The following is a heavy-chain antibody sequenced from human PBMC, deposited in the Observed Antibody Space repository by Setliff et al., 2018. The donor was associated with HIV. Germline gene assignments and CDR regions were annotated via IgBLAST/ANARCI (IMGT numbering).Heavy chain of an antibody. CDR2: ISSSSSTI. CDR1: GFTFSSYS. Sequence: GGSLRLSCAASGFTFSSYSMNWVRQAPGKGLEWVSYISSSSSTIYYADSVKGRFTISRDNAKNSLYLQMNSLRAEDTAVYYCARESSSGSQDYWGQGTPVTVSS. CDR3: ARESSSGSQDY. D-gene: IGHD5-12*01. V-gene: IGHV3-48*01. J-gene: IGHJ4*02.